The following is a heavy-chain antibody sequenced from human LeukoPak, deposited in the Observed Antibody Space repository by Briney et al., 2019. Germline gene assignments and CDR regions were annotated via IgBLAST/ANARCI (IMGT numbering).Heavy chain of an antibody. CDR1: AYTFTSYD. CDR3: ARAGPQQQLVLFEFDP. D-gene: IGHD6-13*01. J-gene: IGHJ5*02. CDR2: MNPNSGNT. Sequence: ASVKVSCKASAYTFTSYDINWVRQATGQGLEWMGWMNPNSGNTGYAQKFQGRVTMTRNTSISTAYMELSSLRSEDTAVYYCARAGPQQQLVLFEFDPWGQGTLVTVSS. V-gene: IGHV1-8*01.